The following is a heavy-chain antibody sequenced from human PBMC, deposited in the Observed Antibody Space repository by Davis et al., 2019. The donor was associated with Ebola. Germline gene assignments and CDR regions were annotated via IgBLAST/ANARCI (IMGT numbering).Heavy chain of an antibody. V-gene: IGHV4-59*08. CDR3: ARLLRWYHRLDY. J-gene: IGHJ4*02. CDR2: IYYSGST. Sequence: MPSETLSLTCAVYGGSFSSYYWSWIRQPPGKGLEWIGYIYYSGSTNYNPSLKSRVTISVDTSKNQFSLKLSSVTAADTAVYYCARLLRWYHRLDYWGQGTLVTVSS. CDR1: GGSFSSYY. D-gene: IGHD4-23*01.